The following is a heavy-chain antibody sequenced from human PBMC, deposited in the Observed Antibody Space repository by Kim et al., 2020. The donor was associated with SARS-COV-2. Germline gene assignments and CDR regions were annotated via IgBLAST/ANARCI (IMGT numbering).Heavy chain of an antibody. CDR3: GGGSPPGTSLSGLDA. J-gene: IGHJ3*01. D-gene: IGHD2-15*01. V-gene: IGHV3-23*01. CDR1: GFTFSNYA. CDR2: ISDRAGSY. Sequence: GGSLRLSCAASGFTFSNYAMRWVRQAPGQGLEWVSTISDRAGSYSNVDSVKGRFTISRDNSKYNLYLQMNSQRVEAKDAYYYGGGSPPGTSLSGLDA.